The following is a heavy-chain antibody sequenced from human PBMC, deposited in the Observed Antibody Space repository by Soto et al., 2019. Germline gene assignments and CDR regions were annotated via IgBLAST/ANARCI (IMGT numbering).Heavy chain of an antibody. CDR2: INPSGGST. J-gene: IGHJ5*02. Sequence: QVHLVQSGAEVKKPGASVKVSCKASGYTFTSNYVHWVRRAPGQGLEWMGIINPSGGSTNYAQKFQGRVTVTRETSTRTGYKELSSLRTEDTAVYYCARYHSIAADGDWWLDLWGQGTLVTVSS. V-gene: IGHV1-46*01. CDR1: GYTFTSNY. CDR3: ARYHSIAADGDWWLDL. D-gene: IGHD6-6*01.